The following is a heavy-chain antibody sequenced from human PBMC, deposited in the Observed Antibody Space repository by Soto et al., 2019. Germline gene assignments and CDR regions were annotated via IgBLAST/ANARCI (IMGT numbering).Heavy chain of an antibody. Sequence: QVQLVQSGAEVRQPASSVKVSCKTSGGTFSSYAISWVRQAPGQGLEWMGGIVPIVDTSTYAQKFQGRVTXXAXXTTSTVYMELSSLRSEDTAVCYCVRVVAIPAYPDYWGQGTLVTVSS. J-gene: IGHJ4*02. CDR1: GGTFSSYA. D-gene: IGHD2-15*01. CDR3: VRVVAIPAYPDY. CDR2: IVPIVDTS. V-gene: IGHV1-69*12.